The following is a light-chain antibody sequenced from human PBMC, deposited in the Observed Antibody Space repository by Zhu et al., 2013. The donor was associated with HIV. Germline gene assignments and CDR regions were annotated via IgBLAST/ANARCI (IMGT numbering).Light chain of an antibody. CDR2: WAS. V-gene: IGKV4-1*01. Sequence: DFVLTQSPDSLAVSLGERATINCKSSQRVLSSPNKNSSLAWFQQKPGQPPRLLIYWASTRESGVPDRFTGSGSGTDFTLTINSLQAEDAAVYYCQQYYTTPLTFGPGTKVEIK. CDR3: QQYYTTPLT. CDR1: QRVLSSPNKNSS. J-gene: IGKJ3*01.